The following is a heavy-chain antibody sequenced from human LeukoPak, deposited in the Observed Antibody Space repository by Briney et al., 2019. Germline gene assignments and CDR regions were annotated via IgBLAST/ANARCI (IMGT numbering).Heavy chain of an antibody. J-gene: IGHJ3*02. Sequence: GVSLRLSCAASGLSFSSYWMTWVRQAPGKGLEWVANIKEDGSAKSYVDSVKGRFTISRDNAKNSLYLQMNSLRVEDTAVYYCARDYDYFSGHNLDAYDIWGQGTTVIVSS. D-gene: IGHD2-15*01. CDR2: IKEDGSAK. CDR3: ARDYDYFSGHNLDAYDI. V-gene: IGHV3-7*01. CDR1: GLSFSSYW.